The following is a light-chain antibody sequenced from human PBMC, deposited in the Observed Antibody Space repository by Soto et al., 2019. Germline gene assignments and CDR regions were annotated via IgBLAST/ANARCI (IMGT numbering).Light chain of an antibody. V-gene: IGKV3-15*01. Sequence: EIVMTQSPATLSLSPGEKSILSCTTSQIVDNDLSWYQEKPGQAPRLLIYGAYTRATGFPPRFSGSGSGTEFTLTISSLQPEDFAAYYCQRSYGMPWTFGQGTKVDIK. J-gene: IGKJ1*01. CDR1: QIVDND. CDR3: QRSYGMPWT. CDR2: GAY.